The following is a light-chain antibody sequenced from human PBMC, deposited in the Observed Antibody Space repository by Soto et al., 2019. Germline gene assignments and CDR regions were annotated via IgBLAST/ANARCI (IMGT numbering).Light chain of an antibody. V-gene: IGLV2-14*01. CDR1: SSDVGGYNY. CDR2: GVT. J-gene: IGLJ1*01. Sequence: QSALTQPASVSGSPGQSVTISCTGTSSDVGGYNYVSWYQQLPGEPPKLIIYGVTDRPSGVSHRFSGSKSGNTASLTVSGLQAEDEGDYYCSSYSATRTCVFGTGTKLTVL. CDR3: SSYSATRTCV.